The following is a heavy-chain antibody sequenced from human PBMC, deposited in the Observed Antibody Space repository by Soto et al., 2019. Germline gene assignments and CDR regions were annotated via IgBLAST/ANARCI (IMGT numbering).Heavy chain of an antibody. D-gene: IGHD2-15*01. J-gene: IGHJ6*02. CDR1: GGTFSSYA. CDR2: IIPIFGTA. V-gene: IGHV1-69*01. CDR3: ARSQGGSSSLDIYYYYYYGMDV. Sequence: QVQLVQSGAEVKKPGSSVKVSCKAPGGTFSSYAISWVRQAPGQGLEWMGGIIPIFGTAKYAQKFQGRVTITADESTSTGYMELSSLRSEATAVYYCARSQGGSSSLDIYYYYYYGMDVWCQGTTVTVSS.